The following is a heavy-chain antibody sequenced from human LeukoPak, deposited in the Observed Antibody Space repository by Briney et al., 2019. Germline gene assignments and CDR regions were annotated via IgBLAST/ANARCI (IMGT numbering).Heavy chain of an antibody. CDR3: ARSYSRLTDAFDI. CDR2: IYYSGST. D-gene: IGHD6-13*01. CDR1: GGSISSYY. J-gene: IGHJ3*02. Sequence: SETLSLTCTVSGGSISSYYWSWIRQPPGKGLEWIGYIYYSGSTNYNPSLKSRVTISVDTSKNQFSLKLSSVTAADTAVYYCARSYSRLTDAFDIWGQGTMVTVSS. V-gene: IGHV4-59*08.